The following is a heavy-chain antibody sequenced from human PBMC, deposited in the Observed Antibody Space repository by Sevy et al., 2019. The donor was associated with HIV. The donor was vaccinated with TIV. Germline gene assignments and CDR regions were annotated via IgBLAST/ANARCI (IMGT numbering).Heavy chain of an antibody. CDR2: ISGSGGSGTKT. J-gene: IGHJ4*02. V-gene: IGHV3-23*01. D-gene: IGHD3-22*01. CDR1: GFTFSNYA. Sequence: GGSLRLSCAVSGFTFSNYAMNWVRQAPGKGLEWVSGISGSGGSGTKTNYADSVKGRFTISRDDSKNSLYLQLDSLRAEDTAIYYCARKYDSSGHFDYWGQGTLVTVSS. CDR3: ARKYDSSGHFDY.